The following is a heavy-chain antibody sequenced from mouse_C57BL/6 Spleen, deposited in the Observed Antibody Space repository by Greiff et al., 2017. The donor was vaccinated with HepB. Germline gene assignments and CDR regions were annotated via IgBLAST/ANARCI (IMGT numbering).Heavy chain of an antibody. V-gene: IGHV1-81*01. J-gene: IGHJ1*03. CDR3: ARCDGYYRYFDV. CDR2: IYPRSGNT. D-gene: IGHD2-3*01. Sequence: QVQLKESGAELARPGASVKLSCKASGYTFTSYGISWVKQRTGQGLEWIGEIYPRSGNTYYNEKFKGKATLTADKSSSTAYMELRSLTSEDSAVYFCARCDGYYRYFDVWGTGTTVTVSS. CDR1: GYTFTSYG.